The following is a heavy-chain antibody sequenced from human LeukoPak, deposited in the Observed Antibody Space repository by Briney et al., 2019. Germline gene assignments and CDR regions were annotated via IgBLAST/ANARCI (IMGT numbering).Heavy chain of an antibody. Sequence: PSETLSLTCTVSGGSISSSSYYWGWIRQPPGKGLEWIGSIYYSGSTYYNPSLKSPVTISVDTSKNQFSPKLSSVTAADTAVYYCARHRKIAAPLDYWGQGTLVTVSS. CDR2: IYYSGST. CDR3: ARHRKIAAPLDY. D-gene: IGHD6-13*01. J-gene: IGHJ4*02. CDR1: GGSISSSSYY. V-gene: IGHV4-39*01.